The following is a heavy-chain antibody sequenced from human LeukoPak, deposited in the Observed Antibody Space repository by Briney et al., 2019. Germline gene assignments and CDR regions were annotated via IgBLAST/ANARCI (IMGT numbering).Heavy chain of an antibody. D-gene: IGHD6-13*01. V-gene: IGHV5-51*01. CDR3: ARAGIAAKSYYYYYMDV. CDR1: GYSFTSYW. Sequence: RPGESLKISCKGSGYSFTSYWIGWVRQMPGKGLEWMGIIYPGDSDTRYSPSFQGQVTISADKSISTAYLQWSSLKASDTAMYYCARAGIAAKSYYYYYMDVWGKGTTVTVSS. J-gene: IGHJ6*03. CDR2: IYPGDSDT.